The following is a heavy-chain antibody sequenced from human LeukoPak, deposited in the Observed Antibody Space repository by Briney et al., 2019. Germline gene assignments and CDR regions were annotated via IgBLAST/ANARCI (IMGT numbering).Heavy chain of an antibody. CDR2: ISTTTGTT. CDR1: GFTFSSYT. D-gene: IGHD4-17*01. J-gene: IGHJ4*02. V-gene: IGHV3-23*01. CDR3: ATKTSNGDRYFDY. Sequence: PGESLRLSCEDPGFTFSSYTMSCNRHAPQGGLEWLSAISTTTGTTFYADSVKGRFTISRDNSKNTLYLQMNILRAEDMAVYYCATKTSNGDRYFDYWGQGSLVTVSS.